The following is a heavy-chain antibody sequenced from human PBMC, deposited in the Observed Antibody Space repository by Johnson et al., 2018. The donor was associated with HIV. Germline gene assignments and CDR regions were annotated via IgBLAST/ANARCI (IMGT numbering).Heavy chain of an antibody. J-gene: IGHJ3*02. Sequence: VQLVESGGGLVQPGRSLRLSCAASGFTFDDYAMHWVRQAPGKGLEWVSGISGSGDTIYYADSVKGRFSISRDNSNNTLYLQMNSLKTEDTAVYYCTTARQQWLGDGFDIWGQGTMVTVSS. CDR3: TTARQQWLGDGFDI. CDR2: ISGSGDTI. V-gene: IGHV3-23*04. D-gene: IGHD6-19*01. CDR1: GFTFDDYA.